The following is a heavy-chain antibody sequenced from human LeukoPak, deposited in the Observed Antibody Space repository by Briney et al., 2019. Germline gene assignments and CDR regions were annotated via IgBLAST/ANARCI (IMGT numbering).Heavy chain of an antibody. J-gene: IGHJ5*02. CDR1: GYSISSGYY. Sequence: PSETLSLTCAVSGYSISSGYYWGWIRQPPGKGLEWIGSFYYSGSTYYNPSLESRVTISVDTSKNQFSLKLSSVTAADTAVYYCARRYTIFGVARHGFDPWGQGTLVTVSS. CDR2: FYYSGST. V-gene: IGHV4-38-2*01. D-gene: IGHD3-3*01. CDR3: ARRYTIFGVARHGFDP.